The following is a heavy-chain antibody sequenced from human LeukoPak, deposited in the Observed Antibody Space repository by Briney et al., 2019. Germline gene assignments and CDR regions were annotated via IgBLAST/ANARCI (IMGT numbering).Heavy chain of an antibody. J-gene: IGHJ4*02. CDR3: ARDPSWNYILDY. D-gene: IGHD1-7*01. CDR1: GFTFSSYG. V-gene: IGHV3-33*01. CDR2: IWYDGSNK. Sequence: GGSLRLSCAAPGFTFSSYGMHWVRQAPGKGLEWVAVIWYDGSNKYYADSVKGRFTISRDNSKNTLYLQMNSLRAEDTAVYYCARDPSWNYILDYWGQGTLVTVSS.